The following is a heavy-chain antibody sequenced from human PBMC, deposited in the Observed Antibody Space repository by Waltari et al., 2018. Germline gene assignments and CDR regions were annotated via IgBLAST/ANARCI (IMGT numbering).Heavy chain of an antibody. CDR2: IYHDGNT. J-gene: IGHJ5*02. CDR1: DYSIGSGYY. V-gene: IGHV4-38-2*01. D-gene: IGHD2-2*01. Sequence: QVQLQESGPALVRPSETLSLTCVVSDYSIGSGYYWGWIRQAPGKGLEWVANIYHDGNTYYNPSLKTRVAISMDTSENQFSLQLRSVTATDTAMYYCARLALGYCTSPRCRQNESWGQGILVTVSS. CDR3: ARLALGYCTSPRCRQNES.